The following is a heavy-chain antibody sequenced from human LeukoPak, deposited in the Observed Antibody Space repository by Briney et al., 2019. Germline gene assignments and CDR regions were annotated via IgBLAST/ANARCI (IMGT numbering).Heavy chain of an antibody. D-gene: IGHD4-17*01. CDR1: GYTFSSYD. CDR2: MNPNSGNT. Sequence: SVKVSCKASGYTFSSYDINWVRQATGQGLEWMGWMNPNSGNTGYAQKLQGRVTMTRDTSISTAYMELSSLRSEDTAVYYCARAGLRAKIKFDYWGQGTLVTVSS. J-gene: IGHJ4*02. CDR3: ARAGLRAKIKFDY. V-gene: IGHV1-8*01.